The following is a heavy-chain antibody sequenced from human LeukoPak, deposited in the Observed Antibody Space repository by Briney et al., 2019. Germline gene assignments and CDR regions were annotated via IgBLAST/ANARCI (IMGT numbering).Heavy chain of an antibody. CDR1: GDYINSSSYY. CDR2: IYYSGST. D-gene: IGHD1-26*01. V-gene: IGHV4-39*07. CDR3: ATDIRGGSYFGD. J-gene: IGHJ4*02. Sequence: PSETLSLTCTVSGDYINSSSYYWGWVRPPPGEGREWIGSIYYSGSTYFHPSLKSRLTMSVDTSKNKFSQKLNAVTAADTAAYYCATDIRGGSYFGDWGQGALVTVSS.